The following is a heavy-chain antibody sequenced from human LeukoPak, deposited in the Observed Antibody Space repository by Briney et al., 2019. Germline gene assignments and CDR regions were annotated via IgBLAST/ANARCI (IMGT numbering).Heavy chain of an antibody. CDR1: GFTFSSYG. D-gene: IGHD3-22*01. Sequence: PGGSLRLSCAASGFTFSSYGMSWVRQAPGRGLEWVSAISGSGGSTYYADSVKGRFTISRDNSKNTLYLQMNSLRAEDTAVYYCAKDRGTYYYDSSGYWDYWGQGTLVTVSS. J-gene: IGHJ4*02. CDR2: ISGSGGST. CDR3: AKDRGTYYYDSSGYWDY. V-gene: IGHV3-23*01.